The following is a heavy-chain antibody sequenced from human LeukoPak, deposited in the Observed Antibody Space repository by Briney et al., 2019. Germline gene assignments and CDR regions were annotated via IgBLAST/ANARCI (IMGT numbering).Heavy chain of an antibody. CDR3: ARGSPSLSSGWYANLFY. Sequence: ASVKVSCKASGYTFTSYDINWVRQATGQGLEWMGWMNPNSGNTGYAQKFQGRVTMTRNTSISTAYMELSSLGSEDTAVYYCARGSPSLSSGWYANLFYWGQGTLVTVSS. CDR1: GYTFTSYD. D-gene: IGHD6-19*01. CDR2: MNPNSGNT. V-gene: IGHV1-8*01. J-gene: IGHJ4*02.